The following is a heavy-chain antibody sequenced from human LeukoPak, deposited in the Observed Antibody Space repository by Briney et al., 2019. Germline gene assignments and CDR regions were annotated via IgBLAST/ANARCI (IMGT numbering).Heavy chain of an antibody. CDR3: ARNLVAGDSSGWYFGDY. CDR1: GFTFSSYA. Sequence: PGGSLRLSCAASGFTFSSYAMYWVRQAPGKGLEWVAVISYDGSNKYYADSVKGRFTISRDNSKNTPYLQMNSLRVEDTAVYYCARNLVAGDSSGWYFGDYWGQGTLVTVSS. V-gene: IGHV3-30-3*01. D-gene: IGHD6-19*01. J-gene: IGHJ4*02. CDR2: ISYDGSNK.